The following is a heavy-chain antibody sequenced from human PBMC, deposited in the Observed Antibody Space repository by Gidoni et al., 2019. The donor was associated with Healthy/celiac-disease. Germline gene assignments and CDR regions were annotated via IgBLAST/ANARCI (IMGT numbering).Heavy chain of an antibody. CDR1: GGSISSYY. Sequence: QVQLQESGPGLVKPSETLSLTCTVSGGSISSYYWSWIRQPPGKGLEWIGYIYYSGSTNYNPSLKSRVTISVDTSKNQFSLKRSSVTAADTAVYYCANSNWFDPWGQGTMVTVSS. J-gene: IGHJ5*02. CDR3: ANSNWFDP. V-gene: IGHV4-59*01. CDR2: IYYSGST.